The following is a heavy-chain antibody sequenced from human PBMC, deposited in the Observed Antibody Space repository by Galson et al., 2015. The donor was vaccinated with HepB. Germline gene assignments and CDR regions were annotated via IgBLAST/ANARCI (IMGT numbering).Heavy chain of an antibody. V-gene: IGHV4-39*01. J-gene: IGHJ4*02. Sequence: SETLSLTCTVSGGSISSSSYYWGWIRQPPGKGLEWIGSIYYSGSTYYNPSLKSRVTISVDTSKNQFSLKLSSVAAADTAVYYCARGGGYDFWSGYYTYDYWGQGTLVTVSS. CDR3: ARGGGYDFWSGYYTYDY. CDR1: GGSISSSSYY. CDR2: IYYSGST. D-gene: IGHD3-3*01.